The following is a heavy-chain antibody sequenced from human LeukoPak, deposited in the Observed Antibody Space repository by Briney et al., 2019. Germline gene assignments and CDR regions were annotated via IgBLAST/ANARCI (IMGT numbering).Heavy chain of an antibody. V-gene: IGHV3-21*01. D-gene: IGHD2/OR15-2a*01. CDR3: ARGKTSQNIVTRKTYNWFDP. J-gene: IGHJ5*02. CDR2: ISSTSNYI. Sequence: GGSLRLSCAASGFTFSSYSMNWVRQAPGKGLEWVSSISSTSNYIYYADSVKGRFTISRNNAKNSLYLQMKSLRAEDTAVYYCARGKTSQNIVTRKTYNWFDPWGQGTLVTVSS. CDR1: GFTFSSYS.